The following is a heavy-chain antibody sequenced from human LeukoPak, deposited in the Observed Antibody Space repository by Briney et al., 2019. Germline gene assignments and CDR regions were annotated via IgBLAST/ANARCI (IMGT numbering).Heavy chain of an antibody. D-gene: IGHD3-10*01. CDR1: GGSIRSASYY. CDR3: ARGSGDYYGSGSYRAFDI. V-gene: IGHV4-39*07. Sequence: PSETLSLTCTVSGGSIRSASYYWGWIRQTPGKGLEWIGSIYFNGGTYYNPSLRSRVTISVDRSKNQFSLKLSSVTAADTAVYYCARGSGDYYGSGSYRAFDIWGQGTMVTVSS. CDR2: IYFNGGT. J-gene: IGHJ3*02.